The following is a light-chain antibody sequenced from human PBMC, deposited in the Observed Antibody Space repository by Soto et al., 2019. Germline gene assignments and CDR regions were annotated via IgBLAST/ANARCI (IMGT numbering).Light chain of an antibody. CDR2: EVS. CDR1: SIDVGGYNY. J-gene: IGLJ1*01. Sequence: QSALTQPASVSGSPGQSITISCTGTSIDVGGYNYVSWYQQHPGKAPKLMIYEVSNRPSGVSNRFSGSKSGNTASLTISGLQAEDEADYYCSSYPSSSTLVFGTGTKVTVL. CDR3: SSYPSSSTLV. V-gene: IGLV2-14*01.